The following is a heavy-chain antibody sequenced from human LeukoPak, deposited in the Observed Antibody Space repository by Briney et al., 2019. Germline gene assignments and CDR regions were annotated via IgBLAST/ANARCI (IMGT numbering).Heavy chain of an antibody. J-gene: IGHJ4*02. V-gene: IGHV3-7*01. CDR1: GFTFSTYW. CDR2: MKRDGSEI. Sequence: GGSLRLSCSASGFTFSTYWMSWVRQAPGKGLEWVANMKRDGSEIYYVDSVRGRFTISRDNARNSLYLQMNSLRAEDTAVYYCARDTGTDGFDYWGQGTLVTVSS. D-gene: IGHD1-7*01. CDR3: ARDTGTDGFDY.